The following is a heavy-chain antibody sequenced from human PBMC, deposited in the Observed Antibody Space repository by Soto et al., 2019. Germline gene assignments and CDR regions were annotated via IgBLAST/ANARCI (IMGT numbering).Heavy chain of an antibody. J-gene: IGHJ4*02. V-gene: IGHV3-74*01. CDR3: ASVGYCARGVCPNFDF. D-gene: IGHD2-8*01. CDR1: GFTFSSYW. CDR2: INSDGSST. Sequence: GGSLRLSCATSGFTFSSYWMHWVRQAPGKGLVWVSRINSDGSSTSYADSVKGRFTISRDNARNTLYLQMNSLRDEDTAVYYCASVGYCARGVCPNFDFWGQGTLVTVSS.